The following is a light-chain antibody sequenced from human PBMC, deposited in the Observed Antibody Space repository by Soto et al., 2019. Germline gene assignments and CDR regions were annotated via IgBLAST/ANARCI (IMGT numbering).Light chain of an antibody. V-gene: IGKV1-9*01. CDR3: QQINSYRST. CDR1: QGINSY. Sequence: DIQLTQSPSFLSASVGDRVTITCRASQGINSYLAWYQQKPGKVPKLLIYAASTLQSGVPSRLSDSGSGTEFTLTISSLQPEDFATYYCQQINSYRSTFGRGTRLEI. CDR2: AAS. J-gene: IGKJ5*01.